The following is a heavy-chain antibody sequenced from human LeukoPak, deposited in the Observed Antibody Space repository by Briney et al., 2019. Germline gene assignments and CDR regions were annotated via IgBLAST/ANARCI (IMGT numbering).Heavy chain of an antibody. CDR1: GYTFTSYG. CDR2: ISAYNGNT. D-gene: IGHD3-10*01. CDR3: VPMVRGVISY. Sequence: ASVKVSCKASGYTFTSYGISWVRQAPGQGLEWMGWISAYNGNTNYAQKLQGRVAMTTDTSTSTAYMELRSLRSDDTAVYYCVPMVRGVISYWGQGTLVTVSS. V-gene: IGHV1-18*01. J-gene: IGHJ4*02.